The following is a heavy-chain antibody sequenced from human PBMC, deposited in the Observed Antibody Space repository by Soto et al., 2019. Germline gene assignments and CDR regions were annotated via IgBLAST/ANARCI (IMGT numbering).Heavy chain of an antibody. D-gene: IGHD4-17*01. Sequence: SDTLSLTCTVSGGSISSAGYYWSWIRQHPGKGLEWIGYIYYSGSTYYNPSLKSRVTISVDTSKNQFSLKLSSVTAADTAVYYCARSPTPGDPTYNFDYWGQGTLVTVSS. V-gene: IGHV4-31*03. J-gene: IGHJ4*02. CDR2: IYYSGST. CDR1: GGSISSAGYY. CDR3: ARSPTPGDPTYNFDY.